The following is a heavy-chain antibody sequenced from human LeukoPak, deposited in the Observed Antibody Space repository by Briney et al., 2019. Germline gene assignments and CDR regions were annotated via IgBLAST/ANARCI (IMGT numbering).Heavy chain of an antibody. V-gene: IGHV1-2*02. CDR3: ARDPSNSGYDYLYYFDY. J-gene: IGHJ4*02. CDR1: GYTFTGYY. CDR2: INPDNGGT. D-gene: IGHD5-12*01. Sequence: ASVKVSCKASGYTFTGYYMHRVRHALGQGLEWMGWINPDNGGTNYAQKFQGRVTMTRDMSISTAYMELSRLRSDDTAVYYCARDPSNSGYDYLYYFDYCGQGTLVTVSS.